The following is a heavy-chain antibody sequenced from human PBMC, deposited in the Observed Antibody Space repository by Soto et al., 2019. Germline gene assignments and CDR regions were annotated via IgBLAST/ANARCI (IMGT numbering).Heavy chain of an antibody. D-gene: IGHD6-13*01. Sequence: SETLSLTCTVSGGSISSSSYYWGWIRQPPGKGLEWIGSIYYSGSTYYNPSLKSRVTISVDTSKNQFSLKLSSVTAADTAVYYCARVRAAAESHYYYGMDVWGQGTTVTVSS. CDR1: GGSISSSSYY. J-gene: IGHJ6*02. CDR2: IYYSGST. CDR3: ARVRAAAESHYYYGMDV. V-gene: IGHV4-39*01.